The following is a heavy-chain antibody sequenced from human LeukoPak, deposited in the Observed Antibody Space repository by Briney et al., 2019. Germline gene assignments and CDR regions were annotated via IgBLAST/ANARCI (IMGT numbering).Heavy chain of an antibody. Sequence: SETLSLTCAVYGGSFSGYYWSWIRQPPGKGLEWTGEINHSGSTNYNPSLKSRVTISVDTSKNQFSLKLSSVTAADTAVYYCARILRYFDWLPTNWFDPWGQGTLVTVSS. CDR3: ARILRYFDWLPTNWFDP. V-gene: IGHV4-34*01. CDR2: INHSGST. CDR1: GGSFSGYY. D-gene: IGHD3-9*01. J-gene: IGHJ5*02.